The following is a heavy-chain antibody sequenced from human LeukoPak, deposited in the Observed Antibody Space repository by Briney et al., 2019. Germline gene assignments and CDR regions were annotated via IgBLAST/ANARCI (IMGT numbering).Heavy chain of an antibody. CDR2: IRSKAYGGTS. J-gene: IGHJ4*02. D-gene: IGHD6-6*01. CDR1: GFTFGDYA. V-gene: IGHV3-49*04. CDR3: TRTRISSEYYFDY. Sequence: GGSLRLSCTASGFTFGDYAMSWVRQAPGKGLEWVGFIRSKAYGGTSEYAASVKGRFTISRDDSKSIAYLQMNSLKTEDTAVYYCTRTRISSEYYFDYWGQGTLVTVSS.